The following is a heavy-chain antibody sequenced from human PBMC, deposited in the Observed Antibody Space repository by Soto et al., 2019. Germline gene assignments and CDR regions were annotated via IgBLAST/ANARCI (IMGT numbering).Heavy chain of an antibody. CDR3: ASSFTVTHVERIDY. CDR1: GGSISSSSYY. CDR2: IYYSGST. V-gene: IGHV4-39*01. Sequence: PSETLSLTCTVSGGSISSSSYYWGWIRQPPGKGLEWIGSIYYSGSTYYNPSLKSRVTISVDTSKNQFSLKLSSVTAADTAVYYCASSFTVTHVERIDYWGQGTLVTVSS. J-gene: IGHJ4*02. D-gene: IGHD4-17*01.